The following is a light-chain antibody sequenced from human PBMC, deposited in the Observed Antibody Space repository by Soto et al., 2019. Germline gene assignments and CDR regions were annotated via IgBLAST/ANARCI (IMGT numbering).Light chain of an antibody. CDR2: DVS. CDR1: SSDVGYSNY. Sequence: QSVLTQPASVSGSPGQSIAISCTGTSSDVGYSNYVSWYQQLPGKAPQLIIYDVSDRPSGVSDRFSGSKSGSTASLTISGLQAEDEADYYCSSYTSSSLYVFGSGTKLTVL. V-gene: IGLV2-14*01. J-gene: IGLJ1*01. CDR3: SSYTSSSLYV.